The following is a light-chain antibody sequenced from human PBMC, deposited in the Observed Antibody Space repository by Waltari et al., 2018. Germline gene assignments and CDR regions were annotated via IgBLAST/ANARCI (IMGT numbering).Light chain of an antibody. J-gene: IGKJ1*01. CDR3: QQTYRTPPT. V-gene: IGKV1-39*01. CDR2: AAS. Sequence: DIQMTQSPSSLSASVGDRVTITCRASQSIDIYLNWYQQKPEKAPKLLIYAASSLQSGVPSRFSGSGSGTEFSLTVSSLRPEDFATYYCQQTYRTPPTFGQGTKEEIK. CDR1: QSIDIY.